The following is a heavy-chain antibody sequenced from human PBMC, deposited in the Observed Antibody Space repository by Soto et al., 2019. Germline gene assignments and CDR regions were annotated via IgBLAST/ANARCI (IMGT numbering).Heavy chain of an antibody. CDR1: GYTFTHYG. CDR2: ISAYNGNT. D-gene: IGHD5-12*01. CDR3: ATAAVAMGFAFDF. J-gene: IGHJ3*01. Sequence: GASVKVSCKDSGYTFTHYGIRWVRQAPGQRLERMGWISAYNGNTNYAQKLQGRVTMTTDTSTSTAYMELRSLRSDDTAVYYCATAAVAMGFAFDFWCQGTMVTVSS. V-gene: IGHV1-18*01.